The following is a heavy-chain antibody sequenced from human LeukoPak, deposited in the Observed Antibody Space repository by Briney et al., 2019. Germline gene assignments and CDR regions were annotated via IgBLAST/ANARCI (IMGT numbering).Heavy chain of an antibody. V-gene: IGHV1-69*13. CDR3: ARVGPNVLRFLEWLEYFQH. CDR2: IIPIFGTA. Sequence: SVKVPCKASGGTFSSYAISWVRQAPGQGLEWMGGIIPIFGTANYAQKFQGRVTITADESTSTAYMELSRLRSDDTAVYYCARVGPNVLRFLEWLEYFQHWGQGTLVTVSS. J-gene: IGHJ1*01. D-gene: IGHD3-3*01. CDR1: GGTFSSYA.